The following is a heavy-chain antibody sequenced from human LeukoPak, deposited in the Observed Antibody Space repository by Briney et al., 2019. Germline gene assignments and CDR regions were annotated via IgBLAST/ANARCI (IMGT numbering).Heavy chain of an antibody. CDR1: GGSFSGYY. CDR3: ASSSGWSTGFFDY. CDR2: INHSGST. D-gene: IGHD6-19*01. J-gene: IGHJ4*02. V-gene: IGHV4-34*01. Sequence: SETLSLTCAVYGGSFSGYYWSWIRQPPGKGLEWIGEINHSGSTNYNPSLKSRVTISVDTSKNQFSLTLSPVTAADTAVYYCASSSGWSTGFFDYWGQGTLVTVSS.